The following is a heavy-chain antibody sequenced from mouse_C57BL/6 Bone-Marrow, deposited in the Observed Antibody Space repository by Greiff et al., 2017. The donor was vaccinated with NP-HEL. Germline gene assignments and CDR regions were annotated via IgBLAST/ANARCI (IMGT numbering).Heavy chain of an antibody. CDR2: INPSNGGT. V-gene: IGHV1-53*01. J-gene: IGHJ2*01. CDR1: GYTFTSYW. Sequence: VQLQQPGTELVKPGASVKLSCKASGYTFTSYWMHWVKQRPGQGLEWIGNINPSNGGTNYNEKFKSKATLTVDKSSSTAYMQLSSLTSEDSAVYDCAREAGNWDYFDYWGQGTTLTVSS. D-gene: IGHD4-1*01. CDR3: AREAGNWDYFDY.